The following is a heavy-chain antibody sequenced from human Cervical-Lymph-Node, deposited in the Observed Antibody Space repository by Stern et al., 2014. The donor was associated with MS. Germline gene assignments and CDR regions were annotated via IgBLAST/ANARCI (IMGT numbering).Heavy chain of an antibody. V-gene: IGHV3-48*01. D-gene: IGHD5-18*01. CDR2: ISSSSSTI. J-gene: IGHJ4*02. CDR1: GFTFSSYS. Sequence: EDQLVESGGGLVQPGGSLRLSCAASGFTFSSYSMSWVRQAPGKGLEWVSYISSSSSTIYYADSVKGRFTISRDNAKNSLYLQMHSLRAEDTAVYYCARGYYYFDYWGQGTLVTVSS. CDR3: ARGYYYFDY.